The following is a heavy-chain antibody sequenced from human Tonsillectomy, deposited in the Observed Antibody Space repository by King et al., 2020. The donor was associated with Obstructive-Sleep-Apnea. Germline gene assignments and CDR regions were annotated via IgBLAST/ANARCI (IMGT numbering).Heavy chain of an antibody. CDR3: ATIAAAELHRRSSYFDY. CDR2: INPDSGGT. Sequence: VQLVESGAEVKKPGASVKVSCKASEYTFTDYYIHWVRQAPGQGLEWMGWINPDSGGTDYAQNFQARVTMTRDASISTAYMELSSLRSDDTAVYYCATIAAAELHRRSSYFDYWGQGTLVTVSS. D-gene: IGHD6-13*01. CDR1: EYTFTDYY. V-gene: IGHV1-2*02. J-gene: IGHJ4*02.